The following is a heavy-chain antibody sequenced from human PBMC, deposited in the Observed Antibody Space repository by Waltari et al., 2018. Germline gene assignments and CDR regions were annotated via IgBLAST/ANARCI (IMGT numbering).Heavy chain of an antibody. Sequence: QVQLQESGPGLVKPSETLSLTCAVSGYSISSGYYWGWIRQPPGKGLEWIGSIYHSGGTYYNPSLKSRVTISVDTSKNQFSLKLSSVTAADTAVYYCARAFAKGDAFDIWGQGTMVTVSS. V-gene: IGHV4-38-2*01. D-gene: IGHD3-3*02. CDR3: ARAFAKGDAFDI. J-gene: IGHJ3*02. CDR1: GYSISSGYY. CDR2: IYHSGGT.